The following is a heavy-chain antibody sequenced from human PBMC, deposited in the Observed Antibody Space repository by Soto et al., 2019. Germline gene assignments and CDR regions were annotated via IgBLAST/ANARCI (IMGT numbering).Heavy chain of an antibody. V-gene: IGHV4-4*02. CDR2: IYFRGNT. CDR3: ARDPRGAYSNRYSGIDY. Sequence: QVQLQESGPGLVKPSGTLSLTCAVSGGSITSSNWWSWVRQPPGEGLEWIGEIYFRGNTNYNPSLESRVTISLDKSKNQFSLTLTAVTAADTAVYYCARDPRGAYSNRYSGIDYWGQGTLVTVSS. J-gene: IGHJ4*02. CDR1: GGSITSSNW. D-gene: IGHD2-21*01.